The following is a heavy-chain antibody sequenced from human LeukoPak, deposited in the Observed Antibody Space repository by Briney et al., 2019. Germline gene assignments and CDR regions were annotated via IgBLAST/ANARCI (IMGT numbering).Heavy chain of an antibody. CDR3: AKRGVVIRVILVGFHKEAYYFDS. J-gene: IGHJ4*02. V-gene: IGHV3-23*01. CDR2: ISDSGGST. Sequence: PGGSVTLSCAVCGLTLCNYGMSWVRQAPGKGLEWVAGISDSGGSTNYADSVKARFTISRDNPKNTLYPQMNRLRAEDTAVYFCAKRGVVIRVILVGFHKEAYYFDSWGQGALVTVSS. CDR1: GLTLCNYG. D-gene: IGHD3-22*01.